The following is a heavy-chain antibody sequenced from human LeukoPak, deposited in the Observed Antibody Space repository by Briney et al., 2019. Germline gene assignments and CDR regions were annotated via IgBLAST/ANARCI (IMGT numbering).Heavy chain of an antibody. V-gene: IGHV3-23*01. CDR3: AKKRGHSSSWYEVHYYYYMDV. J-gene: IGHJ6*03. CDR1: GFTFSSYA. Sequence: GGSLRLSCAASGFTFSSYAMSWVRQAPGKGLEWVSAISGSGGSTYYADSVKGRFTISRDNSKNTLYLQMNSLRAEDTAVYYCAKKRGHSSSWYEVHYYYYMDVWGKGTTVTVSS. D-gene: IGHD6-13*01. CDR2: ISGSGGST.